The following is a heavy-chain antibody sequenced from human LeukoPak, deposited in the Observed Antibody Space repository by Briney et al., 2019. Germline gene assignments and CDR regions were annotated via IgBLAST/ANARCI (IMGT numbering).Heavy chain of an antibody. CDR1: GYTFTGYY. Sequence: ASVKVSCKASGYTFTGYYMHWVRQAPGQRLEWMGWINAGNGNTKYSQEFQGRVTITRDTSASTAYMELSSLRSEDMAVYYCARSGYSGYDWGYYYYYMDVWGKGTTVTVSS. D-gene: IGHD5-12*01. CDR3: ARSGYSGYDWGYYYYYMDV. V-gene: IGHV1-3*03. J-gene: IGHJ6*03. CDR2: INAGNGNT.